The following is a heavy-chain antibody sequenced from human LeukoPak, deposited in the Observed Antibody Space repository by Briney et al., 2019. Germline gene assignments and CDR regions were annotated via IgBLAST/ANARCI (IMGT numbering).Heavy chain of an antibody. Sequence: ASVKVSCKASGYTFTGYYIDWVRQSPGQGLEWMGWFNPNSGGTDSAQKFQGRVTLTRDTSTSTVYMELSSLRSEDTAVYYCATSAFDYWGQGTLVTVPS. CDR3: ATSAFDY. D-gene: IGHD2-15*01. V-gene: IGHV1-2*02. J-gene: IGHJ4*02. CDR2: FNPNSGGT. CDR1: GYTFTGYY.